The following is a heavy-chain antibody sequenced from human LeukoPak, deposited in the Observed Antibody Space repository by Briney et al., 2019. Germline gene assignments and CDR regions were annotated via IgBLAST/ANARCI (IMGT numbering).Heavy chain of an antibody. D-gene: IGHD1-26*01. CDR3: ARDKSVGAGATYFDY. J-gene: IGHJ4*02. Sequence: PGRSLRLSCAASGFSFSYYGMHWVRQAPGKGLEWVAVIYYDGSDKYYTDSVKGRFTISRDNSKTTLYLQMNSLRAEDTAVYYCARDKSVGAGATYFDYWGQGTLVTLSS. CDR1: GFSFSYYG. CDR2: IYYDGSDK. V-gene: IGHV3-30*12.